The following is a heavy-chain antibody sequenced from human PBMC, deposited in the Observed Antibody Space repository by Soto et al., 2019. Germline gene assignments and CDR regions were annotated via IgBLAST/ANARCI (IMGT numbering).Heavy chain of an antibody. V-gene: IGHV1-2*02. CDR2: VNPGNGTT. J-gene: IGHJ4*02. CDR3: ARDTYANFDY. CDR1: GYTFTAYY. Sequence: SGKVSFKGSGYTFTAYYMHWGRQAPGQGLEWMGWVNPGNGTTSFAQKFQGRVTMTRDTSISTAYMELSGLRSDDTAMYYCARDTYANFDYWGQGTLVTVYS. D-gene: IGHD2-8*01.